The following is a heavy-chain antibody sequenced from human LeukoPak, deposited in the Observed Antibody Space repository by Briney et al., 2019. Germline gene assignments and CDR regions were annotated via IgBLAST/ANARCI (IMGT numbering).Heavy chain of an antibody. V-gene: IGHV4-34*01. CDR3: ARRYYYNLGGFPFDF. D-gene: IGHD3-10*01. J-gene: IGHJ4*02. Sequence: SETLSLTCAVSGGPFSGYFWSWIRQSSGKGLEWIGEIHNSGTTNYNPSLNSRVTISEDTSKNQFYLNLSSVTAADSAVYYCARRYYYNLGGFPFDFWGQGTLVTVSS. CDR2: IHNSGTT. CDR1: GGPFSGYF.